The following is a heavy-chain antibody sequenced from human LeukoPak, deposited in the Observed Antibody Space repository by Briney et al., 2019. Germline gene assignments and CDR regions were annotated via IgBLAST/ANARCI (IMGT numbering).Heavy chain of an antibody. CDR2: INHGGST. D-gene: IGHD6-13*01. V-gene: IGHV4-34*01. CDR3: AGLGGAAAGGGAIFDP. Sequence: PSETLSLTCAVYGGSFSGYYWSWIRQPPGKGLEWIGEINHGGSTNYNPSLKSRVTISVDTFKNQFSLKMRSVTAADTAVYYCAGLGGAAAGGGAIFDPWGQGTLVTVSS. CDR1: GGSFSGYY. J-gene: IGHJ5*02.